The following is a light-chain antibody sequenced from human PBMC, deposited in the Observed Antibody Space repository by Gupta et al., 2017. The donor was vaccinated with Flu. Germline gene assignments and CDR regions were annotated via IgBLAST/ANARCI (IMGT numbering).Light chain of an antibody. V-gene: IGKV4-1*01. CDR1: QSISYDANNKNF. CDR2: WAT. CDR3: QQYDRIPPT. J-gene: IGKJ1*01. Sequence: DIVMTQSPDSLAVSLGERAAINCKSDQSISYDANNKNFLAWYQQKPGEPPKLLISWATTRASGVPDRFSGSGSGTDFTLTITSLQAEDVAVYYCQQYDRIPPTFGQGTKVEIK.